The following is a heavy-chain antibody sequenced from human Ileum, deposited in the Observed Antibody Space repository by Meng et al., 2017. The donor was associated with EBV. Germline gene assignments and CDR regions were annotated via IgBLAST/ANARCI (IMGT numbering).Heavy chain of an antibody. CDR3: SRDLAGPFDD. CDR2: INENGGTT. J-gene: IGHJ4*02. CDR1: GFTFSTYW. V-gene: IGHV3-74*03. Sequence: EVARVGSGGALVQPGGSLRLSCAVSGFTFSTYWMHWVRQAPGKGLVWISRINENGGTTTYADSVRGRFTISRDNTKNTLYLEMNNLRDDDTAVYFCSRDLAGPFDDWGQGTLVTASS.